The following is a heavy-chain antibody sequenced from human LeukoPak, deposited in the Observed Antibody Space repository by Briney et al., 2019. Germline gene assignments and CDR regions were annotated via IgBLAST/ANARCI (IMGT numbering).Heavy chain of an antibody. Sequence: PGGPLRLSCAASGFIFSSYDVKSPLSTYEMNWVRQAPGTGLEWNSGISGSDGSTYYVDSVRVRFSISRDNSKNTLYLKMNSLRAEDTAVYYRAKDAWATNYYDSSGYFDAVDIWGQGTMVTVSS. J-gene: IGHJ3*02. CDR2: ISGSDGST. CDR3: AKDAWATNYYDSSGYFDAVDI. V-gene: IGHV3-23*01. CDR1: GFIFSSYD. D-gene: IGHD3-22*01.